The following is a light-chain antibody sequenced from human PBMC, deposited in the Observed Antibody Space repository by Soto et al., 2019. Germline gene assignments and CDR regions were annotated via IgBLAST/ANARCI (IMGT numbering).Light chain of an antibody. CDR1: QSVSSSY. CDR3: QQYGSSAYP. V-gene: IGKV3-20*01. Sequence: EIVLTQSPGTLSLSPGERATLSCRASQSVSSSYLAWYQQKPGQAPRLIIYGASDRATGIPDRFSGSGSGTDFTLTISRLEPEDFAVYYCQQYGSSAYPFGQGTKLEIK. CDR2: GAS. J-gene: IGKJ2*01.